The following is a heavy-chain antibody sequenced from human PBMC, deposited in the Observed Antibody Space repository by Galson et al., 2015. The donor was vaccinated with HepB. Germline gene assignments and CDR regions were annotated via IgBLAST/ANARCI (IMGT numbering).Heavy chain of an antibody. J-gene: IGHJ4*02. CDR3: AKGLDYDFWNVDS. Sequence: SLRLSCAASGFTFSNAVMSWVRQAPGKGLEWVSAIGISGGNTYYADSVKGRFTISRDDSKSTLYLQMNSLRGADTAVYYCAKGLDYDFWNVDSWGQGSQVAVSS. V-gene: IGHV3-23*01. D-gene: IGHD3-3*01. CDR2: IGISGGNT. CDR1: GFTFSNAV.